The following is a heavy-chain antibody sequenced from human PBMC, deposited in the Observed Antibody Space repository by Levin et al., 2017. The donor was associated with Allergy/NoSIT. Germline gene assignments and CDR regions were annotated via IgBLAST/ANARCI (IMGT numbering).Heavy chain of an antibody. V-gene: IGHV1-18*01. Sequence: ESLKISCKASGYTFKNYGISWVRQAPGQGLEWMGCISTHNGNTNYAQSFQGRVTMTTDTSTSTADMELRSLISDDTAVYYCARFVVTPVSYFYMDVWGKGTTVTVSS. D-gene: IGHD2-2*01. CDR3: ARFVVTPVSYFYMDV. J-gene: IGHJ6*03. CDR1: GYTFKNYG. CDR2: ISTHNGNT.